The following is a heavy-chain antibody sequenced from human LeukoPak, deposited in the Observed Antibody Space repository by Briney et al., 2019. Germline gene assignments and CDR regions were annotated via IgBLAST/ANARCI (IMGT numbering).Heavy chain of an antibody. CDR2: INAGNGNT. D-gene: IGHD3-22*01. Sequence: ASVKVSCKASGYTFTSYAMHWVRQAPGQRLEWMGWINAGNGNTKYSQKFQGRVTITRDTSASTAYMELSSLRSEDTAVYYCARAHYPHYYDSSGYLSLWGQGTLVTVSS. CDR3: ARAHYPHYYDSSGYLSL. V-gene: IGHV1-3*01. CDR1: GYTFTSYA. J-gene: IGHJ4*02.